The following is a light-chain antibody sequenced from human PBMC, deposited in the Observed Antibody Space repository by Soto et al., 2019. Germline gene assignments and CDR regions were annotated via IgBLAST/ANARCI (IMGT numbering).Light chain of an antibody. V-gene: IGKV3-15*01. J-gene: IGKJ1*01. CDR3: QQYNNWPRT. Sequence: IGMTQSPATLSVSPGDRATLSCRASQSVNTNLAWYQQKPGQAPRLLIYGAFTRATGIPARFSGGGSGTEFTLTISSLQSEDFAVYYCQQYNNWPRTFGQGTKVDIK. CDR2: GAF. CDR1: QSVNTN.